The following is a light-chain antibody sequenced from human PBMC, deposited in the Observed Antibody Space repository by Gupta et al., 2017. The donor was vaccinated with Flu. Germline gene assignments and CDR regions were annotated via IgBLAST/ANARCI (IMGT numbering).Light chain of an antibody. J-gene: IGLJ3*02. Sequence: NFLLTQPHSVSESPGETVSISCTRSSGSIAIHYVQWYQQRPGRSPTTVIFEDDRRPSGVPDRFSGSIDSSSNSASLTISGLKTEDEADYFCQSYDTTHWGFGGGTKLTVL. CDR3: QSYDTTHWG. CDR2: EDD. V-gene: IGLV6-57*01. CDR1: SGSIAIHY.